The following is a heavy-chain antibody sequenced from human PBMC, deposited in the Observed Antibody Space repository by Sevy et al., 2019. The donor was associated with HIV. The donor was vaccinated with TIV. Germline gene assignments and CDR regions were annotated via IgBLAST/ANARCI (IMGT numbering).Heavy chain of an antibody. V-gene: IGHV3-30*18. CDR2: ISFDGTSK. J-gene: IGHJ6*02. CDR1: GFPFSSYG. Sequence: GGSLRLSCAVSGFPFSSYGMHWVRQAPGKGLEWVAVISFDGTSKYYADSVKGRFAISRDNSKNTLYLQMNSLRTEDTAVYYCAKARHKGTTYYGDIYYYYYGMDVWGQGTTVTVSS. D-gene: IGHD1-1*01. CDR3: AKARHKGTTYYGDIYYYYYGMDV.